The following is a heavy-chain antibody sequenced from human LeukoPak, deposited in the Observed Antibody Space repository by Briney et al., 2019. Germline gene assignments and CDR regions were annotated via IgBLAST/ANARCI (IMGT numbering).Heavy chain of an antibody. CDR3: ARDLTPSRYSSSWNRFDY. CDR2: ISYDGSNK. D-gene: IGHD6-13*01. Sequence: PGRSLRLSCAASGVTFSSNTMHWVRLAPGKGLEWVALISYDGSNKYYADSVKGRFTISGDNSKNTLYLQMNSLRAEDTAVYYCARDLTPSRYSSSWNRFDYWGQGTLVTVSS. V-gene: IGHV3-30-3*01. CDR1: GVTFSSNT. J-gene: IGHJ4*02.